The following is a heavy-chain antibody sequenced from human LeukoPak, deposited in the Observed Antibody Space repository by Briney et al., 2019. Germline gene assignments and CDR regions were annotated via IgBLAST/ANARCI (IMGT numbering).Heavy chain of an antibody. J-gene: IGHJ6*02. CDR3: ARHISSDYYYYGMDV. CDR1: GGSISSYY. V-gene: IGHV4-59*08. CDR2: IYYSGST. Sequence: SETLSLTCTVSGGSISSYYWSWIRQPPGKGLERIGYIYYSGSTNYNPSLKSRVTISVDTSKNQFSLKLSSVTAADTAVYYCARHISSDYYYYGMDVWGQGTTVTVSS.